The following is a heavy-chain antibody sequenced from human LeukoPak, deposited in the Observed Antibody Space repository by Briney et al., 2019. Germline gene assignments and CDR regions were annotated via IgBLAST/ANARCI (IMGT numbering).Heavy chain of an antibody. CDR1: GYTFTGYY. V-gene: IGHV1-2*02. CDR3: ARTRYSGYDLSL. D-gene: IGHD5-12*01. J-gene: IGHJ4*02. CDR2: INPNSGGT. Sequence: APVKGSCKASGYTFTGYYIHWVRQAPGQGLEWMGWINPNSGGTNYAQKFQGRVTMTRDTSISTAYMELSRLRSDDTAVYYCARTRYSGYDLSLWGQGTLVTVSS.